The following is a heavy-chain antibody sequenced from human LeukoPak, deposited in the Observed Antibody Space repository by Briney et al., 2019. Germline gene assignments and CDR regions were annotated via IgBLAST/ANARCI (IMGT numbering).Heavy chain of an antibody. J-gene: IGHJ4*02. CDR2: LTGDGNT. CDR1: RFTFTSYA. Sequence: GGSLRLSCAASRFTFTSYAMCWVREAPGNGLEWVSVLTGDGNTYYADPDKGRVTKSTDDSKNTLLLQMNSLRAEDTAVYFCAKVKLKLIGYFDYWGQGTLVTVAS. CDR3: AKVKLKLIGYFDY. D-gene: IGHD2-15*01. V-gene: IGHV3-23*01.